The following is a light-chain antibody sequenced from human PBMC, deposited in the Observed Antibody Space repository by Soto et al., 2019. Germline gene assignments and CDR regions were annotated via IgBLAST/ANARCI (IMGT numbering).Light chain of an antibody. Sequence: DIQMTQSPSSVSASAGDRVTITCRASQTISSWLALYQQKQGKXPKXXIYKASTLKSGVPSRFSGSGSGTEFTLTISSLQPDDGATYDGQHYNSYSEAFGQGTKVDIK. V-gene: IGKV1-5*03. CDR3: QHYNSYSEA. CDR2: KAS. J-gene: IGKJ1*01. CDR1: QTISSW.